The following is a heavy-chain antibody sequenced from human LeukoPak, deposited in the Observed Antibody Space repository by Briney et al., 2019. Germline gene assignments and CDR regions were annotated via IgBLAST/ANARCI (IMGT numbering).Heavy chain of an antibody. CDR3: ARIYYFDGSGSYGRYFDL. Sequence: SETLSLTCTVSRGXVSSGGYYWSWIRQPPGKGLDWIGHIYYSGSTSYNPSLKSRVTISVDTSKNQFSLKLSSVTAADTAVYYCARIYYFDGSGSYGRYFDLWGRGTLVTVSS. CDR2: IYYSGST. V-gene: IGHV4-61*08. D-gene: IGHD3-22*01. CDR1: RGXVSSGGYY. J-gene: IGHJ2*01.